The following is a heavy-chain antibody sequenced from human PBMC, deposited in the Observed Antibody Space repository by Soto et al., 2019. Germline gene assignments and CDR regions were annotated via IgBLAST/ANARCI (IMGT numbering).Heavy chain of an antibody. J-gene: IGHJ4*02. V-gene: IGHV4-34*01. Sequence: SETLSLTCAVYGGSFSGYYWSWIRQPPGKGLEWIGEINHSGSTNYNPSLKSRVTISVDTSKNQFSLKLSSVTAADTAVYYCARGRSGSYGYWGQGTLVTVSS. CDR2: INHSGST. D-gene: IGHD1-26*01. CDR3: ARGRSGSYGY. CDR1: GGSFSGYY.